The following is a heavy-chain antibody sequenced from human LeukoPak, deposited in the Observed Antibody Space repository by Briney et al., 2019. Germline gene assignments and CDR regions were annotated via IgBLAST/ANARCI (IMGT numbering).Heavy chain of an antibody. J-gene: IGHJ4*02. Sequence: PGGSLRLSCAASGFTFSSYWMSWVRQAPGKGLEWVANIKQDGSEKYYVDSVKGRFTISRDNARNSLYLQMNSLRAEDTAVYYCARDSMITFGGVIVMIYFDYWGQGTLVTVSS. CDR3: ARDSMITFGGVIVMIYFDY. CDR1: GFTFSSYW. V-gene: IGHV3-7*01. D-gene: IGHD3-16*02. CDR2: IKQDGSEK.